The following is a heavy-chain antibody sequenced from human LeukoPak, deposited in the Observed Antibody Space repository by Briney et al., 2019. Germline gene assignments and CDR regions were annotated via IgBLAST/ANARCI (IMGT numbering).Heavy chain of an antibody. D-gene: IGHD3-10*01. J-gene: IGHJ4*02. V-gene: IGHV4-34*01. CDR1: GGSFSGYY. CDR3: ARVQGGSLLWFGELPLYYFDY. Sequence: SETLFLTCAVYGGSFSGYYWSWIRQPPGKGLEWIGEINHSGSTNYNPSLKSRVTISVDTSKNQFSLKLSSVTAADTAVYYCARVQGGSLLWFGELPLYYFDYWGQGTLVTVSS. CDR2: INHSGST.